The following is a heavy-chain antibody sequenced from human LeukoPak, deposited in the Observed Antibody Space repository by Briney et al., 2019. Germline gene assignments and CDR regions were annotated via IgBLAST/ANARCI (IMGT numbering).Heavy chain of an antibody. CDR2: IYYSGST. D-gene: IGHD6-6*01. V-gene: IGHV4-59*01. J-gene: IGHJ5*02. CDR1: GGSISSYY. Sequence: SETLSLTWTVSGGSISSYYWSWIRQPPGKGLEWIGYIYYSGSTNYNPSLKSRVTISVDTSKSQFSLKLSSVTAADTAVYYCARRGSSYWFDPWGQGTLVTVSS. CDR3: ARRGSSYWFDP.